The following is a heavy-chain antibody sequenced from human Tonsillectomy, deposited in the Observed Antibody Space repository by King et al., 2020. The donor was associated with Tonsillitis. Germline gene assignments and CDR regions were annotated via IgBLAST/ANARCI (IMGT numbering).Heavy chain of an antibody. CDR1: GGTFSSYA. D-gene: IGHD3-22*01. V-gene: IGHV1-69*01. CDR3: ARDRSSYYSDSSGSDRGSFQH. CDR2: IIPIFGTA. Sequence: QLVQSGAEVKKPGSSVKVSCKASGGTFSSYAISWVRQAPGQGLEWMGGIIPIFGTAIYAQKFQGRVTITADESTSTAYIELSSLRSEDTAVYYCARDRSSYYSDSSGSDRGSFQHWGQGTLVTVSS. J-gene: IGHJ1*01.